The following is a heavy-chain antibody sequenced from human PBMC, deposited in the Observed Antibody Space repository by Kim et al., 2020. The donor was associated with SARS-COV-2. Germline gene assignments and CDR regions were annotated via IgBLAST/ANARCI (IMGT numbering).Heavy chain of an antibody. D-gene: IGHD6-13*01. Sequence: SQTLSLTCAISGDSVSSNSAAWNWIRQSPSRGLEWLGRTYYRSKWYNDYAVSVKSRITINPDTSKNQFSLQLNSVTPEDTAVYYCARDVSSSSWPFAHPFDIWGQGTMVTVSS. CDR1: GDSVSSNSAA. CDR3: ARDVSSSSWPFAHPFDI. J-gene: IGHJ3*02. V-gene: IGHV6-1*01. CDR2: TYYRSKWYN.